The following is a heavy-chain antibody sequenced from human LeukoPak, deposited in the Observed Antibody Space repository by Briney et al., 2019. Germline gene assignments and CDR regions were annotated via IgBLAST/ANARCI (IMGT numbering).Heavy chain of an antibody. V-gene: IGHV3-9*01. J-gene: IGHJ5*02. CDR1: GFTFDDYA. D-gene: IGHD2-15*01. CDR2: ISWNSGSI. Sequence: GRSLRLSCAASGFTFDDYAMHWVRQAPGKGLEWVSGISWNSGSIGYADSVKGRFTISRDNAKNSLYLQMNSLRAEDTALYYCAGQVVVVAATDWFNPWGQGTLVTVSS. CDR3: AGQVVVVAATDWFNP.